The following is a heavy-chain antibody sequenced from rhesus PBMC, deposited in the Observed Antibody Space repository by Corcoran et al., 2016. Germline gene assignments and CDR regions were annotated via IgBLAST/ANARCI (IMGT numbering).Heavy chain of an antibody. CDR2: NYGSGSST. Sequence: QVQLQESGPGLVKPSETLSLTCTVSGASISDNWWRWLRQPPGKGLGGIGRNYGSGSSTNYNPSLKSRVTLSGDTSKNQLSLKLSAVTAADTAVYYCAKGYSNPWGYVECWGQGALVTVSS. CDR3: AKGYSNPWGYVEC. CDR1: GASISDNW. J-gene: IGHJ1*01. V-gene: IGHV4S11*01. D-gene: IGHD4-23*01.